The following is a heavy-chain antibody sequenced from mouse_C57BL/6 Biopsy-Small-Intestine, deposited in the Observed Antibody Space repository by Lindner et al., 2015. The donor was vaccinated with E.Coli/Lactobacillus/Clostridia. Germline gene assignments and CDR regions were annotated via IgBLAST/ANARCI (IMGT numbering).Heavy chain of an antibody. CDR3: ARNFDY. CDR1: GYTFTSYW. Sequence: VQLQESGTELVKPGTSVKLSCKASGYTFTSYWMHWVKQRPGQGLEWIGNINPNNGGTNYNEKFKSKATLTVEKSSSTVYLELSRLTSDDSAVYYCARNFDYWGQGTTLTVSS. V-gene: IGHV1-53*01. CDR2: INPNNGGT. J-gene: IGHJ2*01.